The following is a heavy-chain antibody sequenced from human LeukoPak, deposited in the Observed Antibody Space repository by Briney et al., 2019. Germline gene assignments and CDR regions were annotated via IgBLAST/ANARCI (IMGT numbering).Heavy chain of an antibody. CDR3: AKDLSPFIVATIFDY. V-gene: IGHV3-23*01. Sequence: PGGSLRLSCAASGFTFSRYAMSWVRQAPGKGLEGVSAMSGSGGSTYYADSVKGRFTISRDNSKNTLYQQMNSLRAEDTAVYYCAKDLSPFIVATIFDYWGQGTLVTVSS. CDR2: MSGSGGST. CDR1: GFTFSRYA. D-gene: IGHD5-12*01. J-gene: IGHJ4*02.